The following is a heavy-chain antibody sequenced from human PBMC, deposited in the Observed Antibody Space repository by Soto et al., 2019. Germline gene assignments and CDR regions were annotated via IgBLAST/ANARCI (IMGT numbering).Heavy chain of an antibody. J-gene: IGHJ5*02. V-gene: IGHV5-51*01. Sequence: GEALKMSGKVCGYGVTSYWIGCVRQVPGKGLEWLGIIYPGDSDTRCSPSFQGQVTISADNSISTAYLHWSSLKASDTAMYYWARKVSVRGWFGPWVQGNLVTVSS. CDR1: GYGVTSYW. CDR2: IYPGDSDT. D-gene: IGHD6-6*01. CDR3: ARKVSVRGWFGP.